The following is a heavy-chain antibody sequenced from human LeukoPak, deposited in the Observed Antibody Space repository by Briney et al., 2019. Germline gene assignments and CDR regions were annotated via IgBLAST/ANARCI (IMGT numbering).Heavy chain of an antibody. CDR2: ISGCGDRT. V-gene: IGHV3-23*01. CDR3: AKMAYFDRSDKSNPFQH. D-gene: IGHD3-22*01. J-gene: IGHJ1*01. Sequence: GGSLRLSCAPSGFRFNSYGMSWVCQAPAKGLEWVSGISGCGDRTYYADSGEGRFTISRDNPKNTLYLQMNSLRAEDTAVYYCAKMAYFDRSDKSNPFQHWGQGTLVTVSS. CDR1: GFRFNSYG.